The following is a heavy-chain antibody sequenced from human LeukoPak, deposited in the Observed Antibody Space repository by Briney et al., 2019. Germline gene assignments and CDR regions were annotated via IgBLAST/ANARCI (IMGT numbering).Heavy chain of an antibody. CDR2: IIPILGIA. Sequence: ASVKVSCKASGGTFSSYTISWVRRAPGQGLEWMGRIIPILGIANYAQKFQGRATITADKSTSTAYMELSSLRSEDTAVYYCAREGEDIVVVPAASDWFDPWGQGTLVTVSS. J-gene: IGHJ5*02. CDR1: GGTFSSYT. D-gene: IGHD2-2*01. V-gene: IGHV1-69*04. CDR3: AREGEDIVVVPAASDWFDP.